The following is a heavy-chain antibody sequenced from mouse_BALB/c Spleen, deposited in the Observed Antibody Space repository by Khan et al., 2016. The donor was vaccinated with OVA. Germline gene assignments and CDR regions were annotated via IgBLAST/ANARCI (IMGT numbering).Heavy chain of an antibody. CDR2: IWRGGST. J-gene: IGHJ4*01. Sequence: VKLEESGPGLVQPSQSLSVTCTVSGLSLSSYGVHWVRQSPGKGLEWLGVIWRGGSTDYNAAFMSRLSITKDNSKSQVFFEMNSLQADDTAIYYCAKNLVYAMDYWGQGTSVTVSS. CDR3: AKNLVYAMDY. CDR1: GLSLSSYG. D-gene: IGHD1-1*02. V-gene: IGHV2-5*01.